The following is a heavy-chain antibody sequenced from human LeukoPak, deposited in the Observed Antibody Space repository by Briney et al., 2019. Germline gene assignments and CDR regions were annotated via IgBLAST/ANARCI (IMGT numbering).Heavy chain of an antibody. CDR3: ATDGHGDYVY. V-gene: IGHV1-69*13. J-gene: IGHJ4*02. Sequence: GASVKVSCKASGGTFSSYAISWVRQAPGQGLEWMGGIIPIFGTAHYAQKFQGRVTITADESTSTAYMELSSLRSEDTAVYYCATDGHGDYVYWGQGTLVTVSS. CDR2: IIPIFGTA. CDR1: GGTFSSYA. D-gene: IGHD4-17*01.